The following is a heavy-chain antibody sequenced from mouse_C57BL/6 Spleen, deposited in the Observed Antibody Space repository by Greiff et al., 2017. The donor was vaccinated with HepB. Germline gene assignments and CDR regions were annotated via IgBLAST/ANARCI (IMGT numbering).Heavy chain of an antibody. V-gene: IGHV1-53*01. CDR1: GYTFTSYW. Sequence: VQLQQPGTELVKPGASVKLSCKASGYTFTSYWMHWVKQRPGQGLEWIGNINPSNGGTNYNEKFKSKATLTVDKSSSTDYMQLSSLTSEDSAVYYCAREGANWEWYFDVWGTGTTVTVSS. J-gene: IGHJ1*03. CDR2: INPSNGGT. CDR3: AREGANWEWYFDV. D-gene: IGHD4-1*01.